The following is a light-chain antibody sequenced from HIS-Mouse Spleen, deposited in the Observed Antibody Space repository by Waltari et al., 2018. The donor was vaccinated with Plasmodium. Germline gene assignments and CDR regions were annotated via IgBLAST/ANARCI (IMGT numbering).Light chain of an antibody. CDR3: QSYDSSLSGSGV. J-gene: IGLJ3*02. CDR1: SAHPGARSH. CDR2: GNS. Sequence: QSVLTQPPSVSEAPWPRVTISCTRSSAHPGARSHVPLSQQLPGNAPTLLTYGNSNRPSGVPDRFSGSKSGTSASLAITGLQAEDEADYYCQSYDSSLSGSGVFGGGTKLTVL. V-gene: IGLV1-40*01.